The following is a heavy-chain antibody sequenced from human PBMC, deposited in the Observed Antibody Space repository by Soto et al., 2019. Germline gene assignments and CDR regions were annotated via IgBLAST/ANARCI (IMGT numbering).Heavy chain of an antibody. CDR1: GGSFSGYY. V-gene: IGHV4-34*01. D-gene: IGHD3-3*01. CDR3: ARVREEWRVLDY. J-gene: IGHJ4*02. Sequence: AETLSLTCAVYGGSFSGYYWSWIRQPPGKGLERIGEINHSGSTNYNPSLKSRVTISVDTSKNQFSLKLSSVTAADTAVYYCARVREEWRVLDYWGQGTLVTVSS. CDR2: INHSGST.